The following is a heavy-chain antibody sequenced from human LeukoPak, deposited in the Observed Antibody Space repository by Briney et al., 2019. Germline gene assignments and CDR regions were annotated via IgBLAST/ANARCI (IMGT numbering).Heavy chain of an antibody. V-gene: IGHV3-23*01. CDR1: RFTLSSYA. D-gene: IGHD2-2*01. Sequence: GGSLRLSCAASRFTLSSYAMSWVRQAPGKGLEWVSAISGSGGSTYYADSVKGRFSISRDNSKNTLYLQMNSLRAEDTAVYYCAKDAPVNIVVVPAANSWGQGALVTVSS. CDR3: AKDAPVNIVVVPAANS. CDR2: ISGSGGST. J-gene: IGHJ4*02.